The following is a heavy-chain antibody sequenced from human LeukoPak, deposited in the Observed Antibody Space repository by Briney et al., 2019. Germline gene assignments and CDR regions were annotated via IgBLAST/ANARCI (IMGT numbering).Heavy chain of an antibody. Sequence: GASVKVSCKASGYTFTGYYMHWVRQAPGQGLEWMGWINPNSGGTNYAQKFQGRVTMTRDTSISTAYMELSRLRSEDTAVYYCARGRYSYGKDYYYYMDVWGKGTTVTVSS. V-gene: IGHV1-2*02. CDR2: INPNSGGT. CDR1: GYTFTGYY. J-gene: IGHJ6*03. CDR3: ARGRYSYGKDYYYYMDV. D-gene: IGHD5-18*01.